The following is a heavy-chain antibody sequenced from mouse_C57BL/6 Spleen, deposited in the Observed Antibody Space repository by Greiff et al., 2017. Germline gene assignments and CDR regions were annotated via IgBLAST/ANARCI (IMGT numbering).Heavy chain of an antibody. CDR3: ARGYEDWYFDG. CDR2: IHPNSGST. V-gene: IGHV1-64*01. CDR1: GYTFTSSW. Sequence: QVQLQQPGPELVKPGASVKLSCKASGYTFTSSWMHWEKQRPGQGLEWIGMIHPNSGSTNYNEKFKSKATLTLSKSSSTAYMQRSSLTSEDSAVYYCARGYEDWYFDGWGTGTTVTVSS. D-gene: IGHD1-2*01. J-gene: IGHJ1*03.